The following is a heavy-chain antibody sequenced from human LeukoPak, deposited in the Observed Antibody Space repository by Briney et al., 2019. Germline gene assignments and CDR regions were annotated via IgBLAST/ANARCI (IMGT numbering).Heavy chain of an antibody. Sequence: PGGSLRLSCAASGFTFSSCAMSWVRQAPGKGLEWVSAISGSGGSTYYADSVKGRFTISKDNSKNTLYLQVNSLRAEDTAVYYCAKGTDYGDYDRYWYFDLWGRGTLVTVSS. CDR2: ISGSGGST. J-gene: IGHJ2*01. CDR1: GFTFSSCA. V-gene: IGHV3-23*01. D-gene: IGHD4-17*01. CDR3: AKGTDYGDYDRYWYFDL.